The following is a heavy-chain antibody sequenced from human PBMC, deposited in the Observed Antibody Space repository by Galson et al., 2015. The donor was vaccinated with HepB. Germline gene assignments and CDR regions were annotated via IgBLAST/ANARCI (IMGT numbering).Heavy chain of an antibody. Sequence: SLRLSCAASGFTFSAYALHWVRQAPGRGLEWVAGISNDGSSKYYDDSVKGRFTISRANSRNTIYLHMNSLRVEDTAIDYCAREEYGSVGYGSGMGNWFDPWGHGTLVTVSS. CDR2: ISNDGSSK. CDR3: AREEYGSVGYGSGMGNWFDP. J-gene: IGHJ5*02. D-gene: IGHD3-10*01. V-gene: IGHV3-30*04. CDR1: GFTFSAYA.